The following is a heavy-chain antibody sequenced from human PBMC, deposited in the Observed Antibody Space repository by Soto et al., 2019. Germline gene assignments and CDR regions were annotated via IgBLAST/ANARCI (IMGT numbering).Heavy chain of an antibody. CDR2: IRQDGGDK. CDR3: ARVDCGGNCYSRAWYFDI. J-gene: IGHJ2*01. Sequence: ESGGGLVQPGGSLRLSCVASGFTFSNYWMGWVRQAPGKGLEWVANIRQDGGDKRDLDSVKGRFTMSRDTAQNSLYLQMNSLRAEDTAVYYCARVDCGGNCYSRAWYFDIWGRGTLVTVSS. V-gene: IGHV3-7*03. D-gene: IGHD2-21*02. CDR1: GFTFSNYW.